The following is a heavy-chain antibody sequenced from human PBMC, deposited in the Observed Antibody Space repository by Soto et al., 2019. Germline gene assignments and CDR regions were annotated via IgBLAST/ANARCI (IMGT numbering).Heavy chain of an antibody. CDR3: ARETHPSFWSGYYRWFDP. Sequence: SETLSLTCAVSSGSISSSNWWSWVRQPPGKGLEWIGEIYHSGSTNYNPSLKSRVTISVDKSKNQFSLKLSSVTAADTAVYYCARETHPSFWSGYYRWFDPWGQGTLVTVSS. V-gene: IGHV4-4*02. CDR2: IYHSGST. D-gene: IGHD3-3*01. CDR1: SGSISSSNW. J-gene: IGHJ5*02.